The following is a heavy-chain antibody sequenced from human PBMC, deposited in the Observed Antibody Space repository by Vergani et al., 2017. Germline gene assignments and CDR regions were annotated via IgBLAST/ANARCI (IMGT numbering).Heavy chain of an antibody. CDR3: ARAPFPGWFDP. Sequence: QVQLQQWGAGLLKPSETLSLTCAVYGGSFSGYYWSWIRQPPGKGLEWIGEINHSGSTNYNPSLKSRVTISVDTSKNQFSLKLSSVTAADTAVYYCARAPFPGWFDPWAREPWSPSPQ. CDR1: GGSFSGYY. J-gene: IGHJ5*02. D-gene: IGHD2/OR15-2a*01. CDR2: INHSGST. V-gene: IGHV4-34*01.